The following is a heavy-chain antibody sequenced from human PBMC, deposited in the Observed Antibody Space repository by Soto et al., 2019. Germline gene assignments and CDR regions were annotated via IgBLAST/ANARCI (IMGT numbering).Heavy chain of an antibody. CDR3: TRGPPRVQWFDP. CDR1: GGAVSSGTYY. CDR2: IYFTGST. V-gene: IGHV4-61*01. Sequence: SETLSLTCTVSGGAVSSGTYYWSWIRQPPGKGLEWIGHIYFTGSTNYNPSLKSRVTMSLDTSRNQFSLKLSSVTAADTAVYYCTRGPPRVQWFDPWGLGTLVTVS. J-gene: IGHJ5*02.